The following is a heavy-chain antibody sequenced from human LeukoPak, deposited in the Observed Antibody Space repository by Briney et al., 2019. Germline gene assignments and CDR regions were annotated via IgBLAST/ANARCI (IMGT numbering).Heavy chain of an antibody. CDR3: ARYLGYYDSSGYSNWFDP. CDR1: GYSISSGYY. Sequence: SETLSLTCTVSGYSISSGYYWGWIRRPPGKGLEWIGSIYHSGSTYYNPSLKSRVTISVDTSKNQFSLKLSSVTAADTAVYYCARYLGYYDSSGYSNWFDPWGQGTLVTVSS. J-gene: IGHJ5*02. CDR2: IYHSGST. V-gene: IGHV4-38-2*02. D-gene: IGHD3-22*01.